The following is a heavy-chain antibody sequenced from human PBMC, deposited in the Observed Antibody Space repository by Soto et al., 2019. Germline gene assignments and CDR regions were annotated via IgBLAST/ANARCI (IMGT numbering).Heavy chain of an antibody. CDR1: VFSLISRRRC. D-gene: IGHD3-22*01. V-gene: IGHV2-70*01. Sequence: SGRALANPTHALTLTCPFSVFSLISRRRCVSLIRHPPGKALEWLPLIDWDDDNNSSTSLKTTLTIYKDTSKNQVVLTMTNMDPVDTATYYCARDYYDSSGYYYYGMDVWGQGTSV. CDR2: IDWDDDN. CDR3: ARDYYDSSGYYYYGMDV. J-gene: IGHJ6*02.